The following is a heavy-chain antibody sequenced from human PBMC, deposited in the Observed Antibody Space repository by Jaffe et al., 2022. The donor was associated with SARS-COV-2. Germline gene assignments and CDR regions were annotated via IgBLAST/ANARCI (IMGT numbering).Heavy chain of an antibody. CDR1: GYTFTGYY. Sequence: QVQLVQSGAEVKKPGASVKVSCKASGYTFTGYYMHWVRQAPGQGLEWMGRINPNSGGTNYAQKFQGRVTMTRDTSISTAYMELSRLRSDDTAVYYCARDETLRLGELSPHFDYWGQGTLVTVSS. J-gene: IGHJ4*02. D-gene: IGHD3-16*02. CDR3: ARDETLRLGELSPHFDY. CDR2: INPNSGGT. V-gene: IGHV1-2*06.